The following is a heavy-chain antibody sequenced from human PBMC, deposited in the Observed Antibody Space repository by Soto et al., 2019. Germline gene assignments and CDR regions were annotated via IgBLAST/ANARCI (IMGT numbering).Heavy chain of an antibody. CDR2: IYYSGST. J-gene: IGHJ6*02. Sequence: QVQLQESGPGLVKPSETLSLTCTVSGGSISSYYWSWIRQPPEKGLEWIGYIYYSGSTNYNPSLKSRVTISVDTSKNQFSLKLSSVTAADTAVYYCARGPYGDTEVYGMDVWGQGTTVTVSS. CDR3: ARGPYGDTEVYGMDV. V-gene: IGHV4-59*01. CDR1: GGSISSYY. D-gene: IGHD4-17*01.